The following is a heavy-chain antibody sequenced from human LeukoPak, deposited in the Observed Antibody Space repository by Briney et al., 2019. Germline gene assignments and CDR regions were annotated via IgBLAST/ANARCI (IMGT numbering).Heavy chain of an antibody. V-gene: IGHV3-21*05. D-gene: IGHD6-19*01. CDR3: ARDRAVADKDAFDI. CDR1: GFTFSSYE. J-gene: IGHJ3*02. Sequence: GGSLRLSCAASGFTFSSYEMNWVRQAPGKGLEWVSYISSSSSYIYYADSVKGRFTISRDNAKNSLYLQMNSLRAEDTAVYYCARDRAVADKDAFDIWGQGTMVTVSS. CDR2: ISSSSSYI.